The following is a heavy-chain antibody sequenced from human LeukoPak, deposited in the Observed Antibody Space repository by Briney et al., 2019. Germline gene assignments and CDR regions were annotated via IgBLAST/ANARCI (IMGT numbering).Heavy chain of an antibody. CDR1: GDTFSIYG. Sequence: SVKVSCKAVGDTFSIYGISWVRQAPGQGLEWMGGIIPISGAAEYAQKFQGRVTITADKSTSTAYMELSSLRSEDTAVYYCARGVSQGGDIWGQGTMVTVSS. CDR3: ARGVSQGGDI. J-gene: IGHJ3*02. V-gene: IGHV1-69*06. CDR2: IIPISGAA. D-gene: IGHD2-8*01.